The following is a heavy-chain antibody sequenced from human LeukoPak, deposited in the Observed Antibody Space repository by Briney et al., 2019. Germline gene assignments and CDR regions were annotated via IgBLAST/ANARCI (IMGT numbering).Heavy chain of an antibody. CDR1: GLTLSSDW. CDR3: ARTFGGWLQFPIDY. J-gene: IGHJ4*02. Sequence: GGSLRLSCVYSGLTESGLTLSSDWMSWVRQPPGKGLEWVANINQDTLKKYYLDSVKGRFTISRDNAKNSLYLQMNSLRAEDTAVYYCARTFGGWLQFPIDYWGQGTLVTVSS. V-gene: IGHV3-7*01. CDR2: INQDTLKK. D-gene: IGHD5-24*01.